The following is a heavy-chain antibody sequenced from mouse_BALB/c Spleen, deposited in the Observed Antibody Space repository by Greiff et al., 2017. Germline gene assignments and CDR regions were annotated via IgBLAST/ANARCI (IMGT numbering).Heavy chain of an antibody. J-gene: IGHJ3*01. V-gene: IGHV5-4*02. Sequence: DVMLVESGGGLVKPGGSLKLSCAASGFTFSDYYMYWVRQTPEKRLEWVATISDGGSYTYYPDSVKGRFTISRDNAKNNLYLQMSSLKSEDTAMYYCARGDYYGPFAYWGQGTLVTVSA. CDR3: ARGDYYGPFAY. D-gene: IGHD1-1*01. CDR1: GFTFSDYY. CDR2: ISDGGSYT.